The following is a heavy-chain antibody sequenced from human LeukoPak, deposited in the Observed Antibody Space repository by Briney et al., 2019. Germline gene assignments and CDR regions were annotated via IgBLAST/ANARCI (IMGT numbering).Heavy chain of an antibody. CDR3: AREAIFTSITPSDY. D-gene: IGHD4-23*01. CDR1: GFTFSSYS. CDR2: ISSSSSYI. Sequence: GGSLRLSCAASGFTFSSYSMNWVCQAPGKGLEWVSSISSSSSYIYYADSVKGRFTVSRDNAKNSLYLQMNSLRAEDTAVYYCAREAIFTSITPSDYWGQGTLVTVSS. J-gene: IGHJ4*02. V-gene: IGHV3-21*01.